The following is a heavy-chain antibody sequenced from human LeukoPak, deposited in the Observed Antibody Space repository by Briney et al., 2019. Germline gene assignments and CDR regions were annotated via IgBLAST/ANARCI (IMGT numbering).Heavy chain of an antibody. CDR1: GFTFSDYY. J-gene: IGHJ6*02. Sequence: KTGGSLRLSCAASGFTFSDYYMSWIRQAPGKGLEWVSYISTSSSYSNYADSVKGRFTISRDNAKNSLYLQMNSLRAEDTAVYYCARDRVEVTVSMILGFRRSVTNYFGLDVWGQGTTVTVSS. CDR2: ISTSSSYS. CDR3: ARDRVEVTVSMILGFRRSVTNYFGLDV. V-gene: IGHV3-11*05. D-gene: IGHD2-21*02.